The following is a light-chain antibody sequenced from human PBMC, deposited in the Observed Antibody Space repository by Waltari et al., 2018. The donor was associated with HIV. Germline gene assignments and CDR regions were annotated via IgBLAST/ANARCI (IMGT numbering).Light chain of an antibody. Sequence: QSVLTQPPSASGTPGQRVTISCSGSSSNIGSNYVYWYQQLPGTAPKLLIYMGDQRPSGVLDRFSESKSGTSASLGISGLRSEDEAEYYCAAWNDSLSATVFGGGTKLTVL. CDR2: MGD. CDR3: AAWNDSLSATV. V-gene: IGLV1-47*01. J-gene: IGLJ2*01. CDR1: SSNIGSNY.